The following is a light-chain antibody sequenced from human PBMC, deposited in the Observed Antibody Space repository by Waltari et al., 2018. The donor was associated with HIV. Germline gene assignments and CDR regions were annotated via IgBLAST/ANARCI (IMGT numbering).Light chain of an antibody. J-gene: IGLJ2*01. CDR3: ATWADRPSGPVV. Sequence: QSVLTQPPSSSGTPGQRVTISCSGSSSHVTWYQKLQGTATKLLIFRNNQRASGVPDRFSGSKSGTSASLVISGLRSEDEADYYCATWADRPSGPVVFGGGTKVTVL. CDR1: SSH. V-gene: IGLV1-47*01. CDR2: RNN.